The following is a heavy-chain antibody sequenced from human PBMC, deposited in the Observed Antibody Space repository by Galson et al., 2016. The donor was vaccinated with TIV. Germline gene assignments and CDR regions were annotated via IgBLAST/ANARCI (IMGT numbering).Heavy chain of an antibody. CDR3: ARARRVARVVVAATGTAIDN. V-gene: IGHV4-30-4*01. J-gene: IGHJ4*02. Sequence: TLSLTCTVSGVSISTGDYYWMWIRQPPGKGLEWVGSIHYSGTTYYNPSLLSRVIVSVDTSKNQFSLKLSSVTAADTAVFYCARARRVARVVVAATGTAIDNWGRGTLVTVSS. CDR1: GVSISTGDYY. CDR2: IHYSGTT. D-gene: IGHD2-15*01.